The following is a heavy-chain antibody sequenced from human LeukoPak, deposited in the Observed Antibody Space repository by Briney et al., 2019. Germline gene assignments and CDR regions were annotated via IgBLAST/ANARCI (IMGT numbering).Heavy chain of an antibody. CDR1: GFTFSSYA. J-gene: IGHJ4*02. V-gene: IGHV3-23*01. CDR3: ARGYCSGGSCYGDY. CDR2: ISGSGGST. D-gene: IGHD2-15*01. Sequence: PGGSLRLSCAASGFTFSSYAMSWVRQAPGKGLEWVSAISGSGGSTYYADSVKGRFTISRDNSKNTLYLQMNSLRAEDTAVYYCARGYCSGGSCYGDYWGQGTLVTVSS.